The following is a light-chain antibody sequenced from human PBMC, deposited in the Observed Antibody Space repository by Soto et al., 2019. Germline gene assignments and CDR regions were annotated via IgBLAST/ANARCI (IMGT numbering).Light chain of an antibody. CDR2: EVS. V-gene: IGLV2-14*01. J-gene: IGLJ2*01. CDR3: SSYRSSNTLL. Sequence: ALTQPASVSGSPGQSLTISCTGTSSDVGDYDYVSWYQQYAGKAPKMMIYEVSNRPSGVSNRFSGSKSGNTASLTISGLHAEDEADYYCSSYRSSNTLLFGGRTKLTVL. CDR1: SSDVGDYDY.